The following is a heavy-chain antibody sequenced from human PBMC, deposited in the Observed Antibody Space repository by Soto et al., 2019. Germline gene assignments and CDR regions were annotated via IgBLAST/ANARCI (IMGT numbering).Heavy chain of an antibody. Sequence: GGSLRLSCAASGFTFSSYSMNWVRQAPGKGLEWVSYISSGSSTIHYADSVKGRFTISRDNAKNSLYLQMNSLRAEDTAVYYWATGLLLFQAPFDFGGQGTLVTVSS. CDR3: ATGLLLFQAPFDF. CDR2: ISSGSSTI. J-gene: IGHJ4*02. V-gene: IGHV3-48*01. CDR1: GFTFSSYS. D-gene: IGHD2-15*01.